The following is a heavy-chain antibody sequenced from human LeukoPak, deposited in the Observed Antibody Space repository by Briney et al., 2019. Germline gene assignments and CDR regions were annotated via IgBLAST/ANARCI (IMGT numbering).Heavy chain of an antibody. V-gene: IGHV3-7*01. CDR2: IKEDGSDK. CDR3: ARAKAGYRRYYYYYYMDV. D-gene: IGHD5-18*01. Sequence: PGGSLRLSCAASGFTFSNFGMHWVRQAPGMGLEWVANIKEDGSDKNYVVSMKGRFTISRDNAKNSLYLQMNSLRAEDTAVYYCARAKAGYRRYYYYYYMDVWGKGTTVTVSS. CDR1: GFTFSNFG. J-gene: IGHJ6*03.